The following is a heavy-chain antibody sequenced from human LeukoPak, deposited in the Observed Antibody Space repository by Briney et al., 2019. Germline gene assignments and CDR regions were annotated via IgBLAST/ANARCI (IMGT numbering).Heavy chain of an antibody. CDR3: ARDYYFLAVAGTENAFDI. Sequence: ASVKVSCKASGYTFTSYGISWVRQAPGQGLEWMGWISAYNGNTNYAQKLQGRVTMTTDTSTSTAYMELRSLRSDDTAVYYCARDYYFLAVAGTENAFDIWGRGTMVTVSS. CDR1: GYTFTSYG. J-gene: IGHJ3*02. D-gene: IGHD6-19*01. V-gene: IGHV1-18*01. CDR2: ISAYNGNT.